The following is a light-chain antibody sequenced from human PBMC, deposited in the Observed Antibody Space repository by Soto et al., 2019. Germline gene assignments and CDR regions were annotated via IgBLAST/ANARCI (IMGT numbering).Light chain of an antibody. J-gene: IGKJ1*01. CDR1: QSISRW. Sequence: DIQMTQSPSTLSASVGNRVTISCRASQSISRWLAWYQQKPGKAPTLLIHDASSLESGVPSRFSGSGSGTELTLTSRNLPPDYGATYYLQKYKTELTFRPGTKVESK. V-gene: IGKV1-5*01. CDR2: DAS. CDR3: QKYKTELT.